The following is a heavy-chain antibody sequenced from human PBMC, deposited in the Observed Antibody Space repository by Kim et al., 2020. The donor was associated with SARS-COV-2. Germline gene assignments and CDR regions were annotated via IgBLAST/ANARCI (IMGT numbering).Heavy chain of an antibody. D-gene: IGHD5-18*01. CDR2: IYYSGST. CDR1: GGSISSGGYY. CDR3: ARVDTDGYSYGRYYYYGMDV. Sequence: SETLSLTCTVSGGSISSGGYYWSWIRQHPGKGLEWIGYIYYSGSTYYNPSLKSRVTISVDTSKNQFSLKLSSVTAADTAVYYCARVDTDGYSYGRYYYYGMDVWGQGTTVTVSS. J-gene: IGHJ6*02. V-gene: IGHV4-31*03.